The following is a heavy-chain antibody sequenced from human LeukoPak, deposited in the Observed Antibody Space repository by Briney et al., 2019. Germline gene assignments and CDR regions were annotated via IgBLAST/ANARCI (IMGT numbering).Heavy chain of an antibody. D-gene: IGHD6-19*01. CDR3: AREGSSGWYSYYYYYMDV. CDR2: TYYRSKWYN. J-gene: IGHJ6*03. V-gene: IGHV6-1*01. Sequence: SQTLSLTCAISGDSVSSNSAAWNWIRQSPSRGLEWLGRTYYRSKWYNDYAVSVKSRITINPDTSKNQFSLQLNSVTPEDTAVYYCAREGSSGWYSYYYYYMDVWGKGTTVTISS. CDR1: GDSVSSNSAA.